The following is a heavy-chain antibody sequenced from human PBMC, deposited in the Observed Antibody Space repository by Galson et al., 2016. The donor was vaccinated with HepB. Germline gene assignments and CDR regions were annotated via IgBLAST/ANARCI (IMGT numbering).Heavy chain of an antibody. CDR2: IYAGNSHT. CDR1: GYTFTSSG. Sequence: SVKVSCKASGYTFTSSGISWMRQAPGQGLEWVGWIYAGNSHTNYAKNLQGKVTVTMDTSATTAYMELRRLTSDDTAVDYCARDSDYNVDYWGQGTLVTVSA. CDR3: ARDSDYNVDY. V-gene: IGHV1-18*01. D-gene: IGHD4-17*01. J-gene: IGHJ4*02.